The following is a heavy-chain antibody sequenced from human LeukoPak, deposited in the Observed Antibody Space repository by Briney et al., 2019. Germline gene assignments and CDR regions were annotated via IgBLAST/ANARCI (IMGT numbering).Heavy chain of an antibody. V-gene: IGHV4-31*03. D-gene: IGHD3-22*01. CDR2: IYYSGST. J-gene: IGHJ6*02. CDR3: AREMVITSRPGSYYYGMDV. CDR1: GGSISSGGYY. Sequence: TLSLTCTVSGGSISSGGYYWSWIRQHPGKGLEWIGYIYYSGSTYYNPSLKSRVTISVDTSKNQFSLALSSVTAADTAVYYCAREMVITSRPGSYYYGMDVWGQGTTVTVSS.